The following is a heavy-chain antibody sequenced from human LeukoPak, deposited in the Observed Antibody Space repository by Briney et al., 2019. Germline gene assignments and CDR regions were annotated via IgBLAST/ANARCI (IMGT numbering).Heavy chain of an antibody. CDR1: GFTFSSYA. CDR3: AKDLYSSSWYTYVDDYYYYYCMDV. V-gene: IGHV3-23*01. D-gene: IGHD6-13*01. CDR2: ISGSGGST. J-gene: IGHJ6*02. Sequence: GGSLRLSCAASGFTFSSYAMSWVRQAPGKGLEWVSAISGSGGSTYYADSVKGRFTISRDNSKNTLYLQMNSLRAEDTAVYYCAKDLYSSSWYTYVDDYYYYYCMDVWGQGTTVTVSS.